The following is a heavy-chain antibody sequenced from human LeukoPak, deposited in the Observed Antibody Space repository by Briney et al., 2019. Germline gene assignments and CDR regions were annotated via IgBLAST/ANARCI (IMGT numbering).Heavy chain of an antibody. V-gene: IGHV3-21*01. J-gene: IGHJ6*02. CDR1: GCTFSSYS. D-gene: IGHD5-24*01. Sequence: GGSLRLSCADSGCTFSSYSMNWVRQAPGKGLEWVSSISSSSSYIYYADSVKGRFTISRDNAKNSLYLQMNSLRAEDTAVYYCARDRVKEDGYNYFSRYYYYGMDVWGQGTTVTVSS. CDR3: ARDRVKEDGYNYFSRYYYYGMDV. CDR2: ISSSSSYI.